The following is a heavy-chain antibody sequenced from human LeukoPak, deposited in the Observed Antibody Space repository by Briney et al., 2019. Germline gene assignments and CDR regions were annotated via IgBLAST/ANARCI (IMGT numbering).Heavy chain of an antibody. D-gene: IGHD6-19*01. V-gene: IGHV3-21*01. Sequence: GGSLRLSCVASGFTFSNYGMNWVRQAPGKGLEWVSSISGSSSYLFFADSVKGRFTISRDNTKNSLYLQMNSLRVDDTAVYYCARDAVTGYSSGWYKPFPFDYWGQGSLVTVSS. J-gene: IGHJ4*02. CDR2: ISGSSSYL. CDR1: GFTFSNYG. CDR3: ARDAVTGYSSGWYKPFPFDY.